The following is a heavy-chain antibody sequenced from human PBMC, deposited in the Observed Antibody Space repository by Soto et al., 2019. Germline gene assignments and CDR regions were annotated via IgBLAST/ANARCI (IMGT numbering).Heavy chain of an antibody. Sequence: PGGSLRLSCAASGFTFSSYAMSWVRQAPGKGLEWVSAISGSGGSTYYADSVKGRFTISRDNSKNTLYLQMNSLRAEDTAVYYCAKDIVSDGITIFGVVITCFDYWGQGTLVTVSS. CDR1: GFTFSSYA. J-gene: IGHJ4*02. D-gene: IGHD3-3*01. CDR3: AKDIVSDGITIFGVVITCFDY. V-gene: IGHV3-23*01. CDR2: ISGSGGST.